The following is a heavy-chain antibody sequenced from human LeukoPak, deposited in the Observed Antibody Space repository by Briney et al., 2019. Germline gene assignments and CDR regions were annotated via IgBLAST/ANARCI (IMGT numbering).Heavy chain of an antibody. CDR1: GGIFTKYV. J-gene: IGHJ3*02. Sequence: SVKVSCKASGGIFTKYVFHWVRQAPGQGPEWMGEISPLLGAGNYAQRFQGRVTITADTSTGTAYMELNSLKSEDTAIYYCAIRGPSRSLFGFDIWGQGTMVTVSS. D-gene: IGHD2-2*01. V-gene: IGHV1-69*06. CDR3: AIRGPSRSLFGFDI. CDR2: ISPLLGAG.